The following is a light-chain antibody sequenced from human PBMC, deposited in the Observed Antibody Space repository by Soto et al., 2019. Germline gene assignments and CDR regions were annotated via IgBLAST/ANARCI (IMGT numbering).Light chain of an antibody. Sequence: EIVLTQSPGTLSLSPGERATLSCRASHSVSSSYLAWYQQKPGQAPRLLIYGASSRATGIPDRFSGSGSGTDFTLIISRLEPEDFAVYYCQQYMSSVTFGQGTKVEIK. CDR2: GAS. CDR1: HSVSSSY. J-gene: IGKJ1*01. V-gene: IGKV3-20*01. CDR3: QQYMSSVT.